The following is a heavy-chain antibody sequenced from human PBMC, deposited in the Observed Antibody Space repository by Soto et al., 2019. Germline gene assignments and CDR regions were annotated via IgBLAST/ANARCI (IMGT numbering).Heavy chain of an antibody. CDR3: AREYSSSSSDY. CDR1: GFTVSSHW. J-gene: IGHJ4*02. D-gene: IGHD6-6*01. V-gene: IGHV3-7*03. Sequence: GGSLRLSCSASGFTVSSHWMSWVRQAPGKGLEWVANVKQDGSEKYYVDSVKGRFTISRDNAKNSLYLQMNSLRAEDTAVYYCAREYSSSSSDYWGQGTLVTVSS. CDR2: VKQDGSEK.